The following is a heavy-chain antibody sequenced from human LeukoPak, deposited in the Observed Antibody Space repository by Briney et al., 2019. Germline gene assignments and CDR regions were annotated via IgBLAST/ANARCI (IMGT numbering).Heavy chain of an antibody. V-gene: IGHV3-30-3*01. CDR1: GFTFSSYA. CDR3: AREPFTVTFDY. J-gene: IGHJ4*02. CDR2: ISYDGSNK. Sequence: GRSLRLSCAASGFTFSSYAMHWVRQAPGKGLEWVAVISYDGSNKYYADSVKGRFTISRDNSKNTLYLQMNSLRAEDTAVYYCAREPFTVTFDYWGQGTLVTVSS. D-gene: IGHD4-17*01.